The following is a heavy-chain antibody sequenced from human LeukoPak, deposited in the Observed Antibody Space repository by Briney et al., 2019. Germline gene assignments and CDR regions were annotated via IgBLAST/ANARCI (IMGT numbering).Heavy chain of an antibody. CDR2: ISGDKSHI. CDR3: ATATFYVTSGYFPS. D-gene: IGHD3-22*01. V-gene: IGHV3-74*01. J-gene: IGHJ5*02. Sequence: PGGPLRLSCVGSGFTFSTPWIHWVRQAPGQGLVWVSGISGDKSHIAYADPVKGRFTISRDNAKNTLHLQMNSLRDEDTAVYYCATATFYVTSGYFPSWGQGTLVTVSS. CDR1: GFTFSTPW.